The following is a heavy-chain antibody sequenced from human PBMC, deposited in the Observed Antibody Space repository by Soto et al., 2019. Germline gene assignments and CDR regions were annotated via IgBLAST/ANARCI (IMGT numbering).Heavy chain of an antibody. CDR3: ARYFYDILTGYPTPRYYYYGMDV. J-gene: IGHJ6*02. CDR1: GYTFTSYY. V-gene: IGHV1-46*01. Sequence: GASVKVSCKASGYTFTSYYMHWVRQAPGQGLEWMGIINPSGGSTSYAQKFQGRVTITADESTSTAYMELSSLRSKDAAVYYCARYFYDILTGYPTPRYYYYGMDVWGQGTTVTVSS. CDR2: INPSGGST. D-gene: IGHD3-9*01.